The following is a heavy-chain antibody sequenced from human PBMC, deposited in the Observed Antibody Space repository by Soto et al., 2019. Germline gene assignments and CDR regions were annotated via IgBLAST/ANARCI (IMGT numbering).Heavy chain of an antibody. CDR2: INSDASII. CDR1: GITFRSYW. Sequence: EVQLVESGGGLVQPGGSLRLSCAVSGITFRSYWMHWIRQAPGKGLVWVSHINSDASIINYADSVKGRFTISRDNARNTLYLQMNSVRVDDTAIYYCASDAAADLKFWGQGTLVTVSS. V-gene: IGHV3-74*01. CDR3: ASDAAADLKF. D-gene: IGHD6-13*01. J-gene: IGHJ4*02.